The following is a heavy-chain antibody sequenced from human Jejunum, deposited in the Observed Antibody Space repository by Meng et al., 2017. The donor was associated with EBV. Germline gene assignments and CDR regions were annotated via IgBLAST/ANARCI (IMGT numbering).Heavy chain of an antibody. CDR1: GGSISSGGYS. Sequence: QLPLPGPVSALVTLSETLTLSCAVPGGSISSGGYSWHWLRQPPGKVLQWIEYIYSSGSAFYNPSLKSRVTLSVDRSKNQFSLNLSSVTAADTAVYYCARGAYFDYWGQGTLVTVSS. CDR2: IYSSGSA. J-gene: IGHJ4*02. V-gene: IGHV4-30-2*01. CDR3: ARGAYFDY.